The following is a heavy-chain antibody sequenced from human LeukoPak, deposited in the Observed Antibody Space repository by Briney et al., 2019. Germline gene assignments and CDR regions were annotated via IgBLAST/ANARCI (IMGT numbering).Heavy chain of an antibody. CDR1: GFTFSNAW. CDR3: TTVQPFVVVIATYYFDY. Sequence: PGGSLRLSCAASGFTFSNAWMSWVRQAPGKGLEWVGRIKSKTDGGTTDYAAPVKGRFTISRDDSKNTLYLQMNSLKTEDTAVYYCTTVQPFVVVIATYYFDYWGQGTLVTVSS. D-gene: IGHD2-21*01. CDR2: IKSKTDGGTT. V-gene: IGHV3-15*01. J-gene: IGHJ4*02.